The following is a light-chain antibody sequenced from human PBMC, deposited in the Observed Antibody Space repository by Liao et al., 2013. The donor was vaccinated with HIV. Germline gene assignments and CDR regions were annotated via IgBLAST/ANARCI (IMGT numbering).Light chain of an antibody. CDR2: QDN. CDR1: RLTDKF. Sequence: SYELTQPPSVSVSPGQTVDISCSGNRLTDKFVNWYQQRPGQPPILLVFQDNKRPSGIPERFSGSNSGNTATLTISGTQAMDEADYYCQAWDSSTYVVFGGGTKLTVL. CDR3: QAWDSSTYVV. J-gene: IGLJ2*01. V-gene: IGLV3-1*01.